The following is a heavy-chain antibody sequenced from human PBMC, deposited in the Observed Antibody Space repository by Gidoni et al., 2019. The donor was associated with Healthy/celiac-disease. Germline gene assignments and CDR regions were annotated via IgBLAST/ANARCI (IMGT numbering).Heavy chain of an antibody. D-gene: IGHD6-19*01. CDR3: ARFGALRSQTGYSSGWSSGYGMDV. CDR1: GDSVSSNSAA. CDR2: TYYRSKWYN. V-gene: IGHV6-1*01. J-gene: IGHJ6*02. Sequence: GPGLVKPSQTLSLTCAISGDSVSSNSAAWNWIRQSPSRGLEWLGRTYYRSKWYNDYAVSVKSRITINPDTSKNQFSLQLNSVTPEDTAVYYCARFGALRSQTGYSSGWSSGYGMDVWGQGTTVTVSS.